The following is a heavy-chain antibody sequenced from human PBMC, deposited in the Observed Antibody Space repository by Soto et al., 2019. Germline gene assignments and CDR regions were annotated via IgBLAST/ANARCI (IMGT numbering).Heavy chain of an antibody. Sequence: QVQMQESGPGLVKPSQTLYLTCSVSGGSIIDSGSFYWNWIRQHPGKGLEWIGYTNYSGSTYYNRAITSRATISLDTSKNQSSLKLTSVTAADTAIYYCARGEVVASTGFDHWGQGTLVTVSS. CDR2: TNYSGST. CDR1: GGSIIDSGSFY. V-gene: IGHV4-31*03. D-gene: IGHD2-15*01. CDR3: ARGEVVASTGFDH. J-gene: IGHJ5*02.